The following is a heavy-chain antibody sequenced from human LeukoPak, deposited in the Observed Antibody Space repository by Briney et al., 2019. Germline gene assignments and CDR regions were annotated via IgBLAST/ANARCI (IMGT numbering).Heavy chain of an antibody. D-gene: IGHD4-17*01. Sequence: NPSETLSLTCAVYGGSFSGYYWSWIRQPPGKGLEWIGEINHSGSTNYNPSLKSRVTISVDTSKNQFSLKLSSVTAADTAVYYCARATVRTGFDYWGQGTLVTVSS. CDR2: INHSGST. V-gene: IGHV4-34*01. CDR1: GGSFSGYY. CDR3: ARATVRTGFDY. J-gene: IGHJ4*02.